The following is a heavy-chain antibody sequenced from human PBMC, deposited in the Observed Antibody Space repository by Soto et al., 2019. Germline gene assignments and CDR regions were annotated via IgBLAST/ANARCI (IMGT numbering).Heavy chain of an antibody. CDR2: IIPIFGTA. J-gene: IGHJ4*02. V-gene: IGHV1-69*13. CDR1: GGTFSSYA. Sequence: SVKVSCKASGGTFSSYAISWVRQAPGQGLEWVGGIIPIFGTANYAQKFQGRVTITADESTSTAYMELSSLRSEDTAVYYCASSSYDYGGNRGPFDYWGQGTLVTVSS. CDR3: ASSSYDYGGNRGPFDY. D-gene: IGHD4-17*01.